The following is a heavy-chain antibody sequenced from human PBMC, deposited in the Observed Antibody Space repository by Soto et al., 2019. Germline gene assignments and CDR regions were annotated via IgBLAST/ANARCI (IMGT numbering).Heavy chain of an antibody. Sequence: ETLSLTCTVTGGSIGSYYWSWIRQSPGRGLEWIGCVYYSDGTNYNPSLKSRATMSMDKSNNQFSLRLRSVTAADTAVYYCARTESSSWSFFYYGMDVWGQGTTVTVSS. D-gene: IGHD6-13*01. J-gene: IGHJ6*02. CDR1: GGSIGSYY. V-gene: IGHV4-59*01. CDR2: VYYSDGT. CDR3: ARTESSSWSFFYYGMDV.